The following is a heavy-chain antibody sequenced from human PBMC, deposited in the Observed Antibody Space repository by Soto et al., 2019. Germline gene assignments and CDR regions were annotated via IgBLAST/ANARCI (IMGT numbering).Heavy chain of an antibody. CDR3: AMTTAV. CDR1: GITVTSNY. CDR2: IYSGGSS. D-gene: IGHD4-17*01. J-gene: IGHJ1*01. Sequence: SLRLSCSPAGITVTSNYVSWVRQAPGKGLGWVTVIYSGGSSYYADSVKGRFTSSSDNSKNTLYLQMNSLRAEDAAVYYCAMTTAVWGQGTLVTVSS. V-gene: IGHV3-53*01.